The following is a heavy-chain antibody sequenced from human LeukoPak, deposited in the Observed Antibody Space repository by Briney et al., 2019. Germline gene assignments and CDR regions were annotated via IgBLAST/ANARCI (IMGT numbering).Heavy chain of an antibody. CDR3: ARGPYKDFWSGYSDY. V-gene: IGHV3-48*01. D-gene: IGHD3-3*01. CDR2: ISSSSTTI. J-gene: IGHJ4*02. Sequence: GGSLRLSCSASGFTFSSYSMNWVRQAPGKGLEWVSYISSSSTTIYCADSVEGRFTISRDNAKNSLYLQMNSLRVADTAVYYCARGPYKDFWSGYSDYWGQGTLVTVSS. CDR1: GFTFSSYS.